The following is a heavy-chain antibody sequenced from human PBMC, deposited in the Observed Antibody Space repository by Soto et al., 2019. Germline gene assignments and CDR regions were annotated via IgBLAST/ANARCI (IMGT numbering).Heavy chain of an antibody. Sequence: GGSLRLSCAASGFTFSNAWMSWVRQAPGKGLEWVGRIKSKTDGGTTDYAAPVKGRFTISRDDSKNTLYLQMNSLKTEDKAVDYCGSYVEQGRLITMNLDAFYIWGQGTMVNVSS. J-gene: IGHJ3*02. CDR2: IKSKTDGGTT. V-gene: IGHV3-15*01. CDR3: GSYVEQGRLITMNLDAFYI. D-gene: IGHD3-22*01. CDR1: GFTFSNAW.